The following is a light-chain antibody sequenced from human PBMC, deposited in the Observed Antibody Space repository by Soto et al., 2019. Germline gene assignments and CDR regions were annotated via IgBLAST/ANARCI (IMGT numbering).Light chain of an antibody. Sequence: DIVMTQSPDSLAVSLVESATIHCKSSQSLFFSANGKNYLAWYQKKPGQPPKLLIYWASNRESGVPDSFTGSGSGTDFTLANSSLQAEDVAVYYCQQYYDPPVTFGQGTRLEI. CDR1: QSLFFSANGKNY. V-gene: IGKV4-1*01. CDR3: QQYYDPPVT. CDR2: WAS. J-gene: IGKJ5*01.